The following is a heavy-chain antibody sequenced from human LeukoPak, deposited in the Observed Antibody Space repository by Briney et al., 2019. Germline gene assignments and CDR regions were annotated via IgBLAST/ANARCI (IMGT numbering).Heavy chain of an antibody. Sequence: SETLSLTCTVSGGSISSSSFYWGWIRQPPGKGLEWIGSIYYSGSTYYNPSLKSRVTISVDTSKNQFSLKLSSVTAADTAVYYCARTWLQDEIEFDYWGQGTLVTVSS. CDR3: ARTWLQDEIEFDY. J-gene: IGHJ4*02. V-gene: IGHV4-39*07. CDR1: GGSISSSSFY. CDR2: IYYSGST. D-gene: IGHD5-24*01.